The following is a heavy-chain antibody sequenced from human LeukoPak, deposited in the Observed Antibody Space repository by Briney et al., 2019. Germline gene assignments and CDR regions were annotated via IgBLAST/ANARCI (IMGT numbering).Heavy chain of an antibody. V-gene: IGHV3-30-3*01. CDR2: ISYDGSNK. CDR1: GFTFSSYA. D-gene: IGHD5-24*01. Sequence: RTGGSLRLSCAASGFTFSSYAMHWVRQAPGKGLEWVAVISYDGSNKYYADSVKGRFTISRDNAKNSLYLQMNSLRAEDTAVYYCARDGLRDGYNNHFDYWGQGTLVTVSS. CDR3: ARDGLRDGYNNHFDY. J-gene: IGHJ4*02.